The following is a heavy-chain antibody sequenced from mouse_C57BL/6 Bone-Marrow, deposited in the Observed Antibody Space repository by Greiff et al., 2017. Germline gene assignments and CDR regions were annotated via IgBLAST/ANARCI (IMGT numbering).Heavy chain of an antibody. D-gene: IGHD2-2*01. CDR2: IDPNSGGT. Sequence: QVQLQPGAELVKPGASVKLSCKASGYTFTSYWMHWVKQRPGRGLEWIGRIDPNSGGTKYNEKFKSKATLTVDKPSSTAYMQLSSLTSEDSAVYYCARGGYPYWYFDVWGTGTTVTVSS. CDR1: GYTFTSYW. J-gene: IGHJ1*03. V-gene: IGHV1-72*01. CDR3: ARGGYPYWYFDV.